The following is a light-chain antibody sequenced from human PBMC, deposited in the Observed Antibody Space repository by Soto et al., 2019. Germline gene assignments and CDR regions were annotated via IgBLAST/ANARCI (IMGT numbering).Light chain of an antibody. CDR2: ATS. Sequence: ETVMTQSPVTLSVSPGDTATLSCRASQSVDSTYLAWYQQKPDQSPRLLIYATSTRAAGIPDRFSGSGSGTDFTLTISRLEPDDVAVYYCQQYDTSPPMYTFGQGTKV. CDR1: QSVDSTY. J-gene: IGKJ2*01. V-gene: IGKV3-20*01. CDR3: QQYDTSPPMYT.